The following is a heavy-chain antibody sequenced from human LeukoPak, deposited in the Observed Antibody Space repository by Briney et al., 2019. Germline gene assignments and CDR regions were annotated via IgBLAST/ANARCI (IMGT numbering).Heavy chain of an antibody. D-gene: IGHD3-22*01. CDR1: GGSISPYS. V-gene: IGHV4-4*07. CDR2: VYPSGTT. CDR3: VRGHNYFDGSGYTYYFDD. Sequence: PSETLSLTCTVSGGSISPYSWNWLRQPAGKGLEWVGRVYPSGTTNYNPSLKSRVTMSIDTSKNQFFLKLNSVTAADTAVYYCVRGHNYFDGSGYTYYFDDWGQGTLVTVSS. J-gene: IGHJ4*02.